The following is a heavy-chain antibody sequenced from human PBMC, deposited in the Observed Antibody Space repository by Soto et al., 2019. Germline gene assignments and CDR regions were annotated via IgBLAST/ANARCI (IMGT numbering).Heavy chain of an antibody. D-gene: IGHD3-3*01. Sequence: PSETLSLTCTVSGGSISSSSYYWGWIRQPPGKGLEWIGSIYYSGSTYYNPSLKSRVTISVDTSKNQFSLKLSSVTAADTAVYYCEREGAGSFNLYDDFWSGYYFYGMDVWGQGTTVTVSS. J-gene: IGHJ6*02. CDR2: IYYSGST. CDR3: EREGAGSFNLYDDFWSGYYFYGMDV. V-gene: IGHV4-39*02. CDR1: GGSISSSSYY.